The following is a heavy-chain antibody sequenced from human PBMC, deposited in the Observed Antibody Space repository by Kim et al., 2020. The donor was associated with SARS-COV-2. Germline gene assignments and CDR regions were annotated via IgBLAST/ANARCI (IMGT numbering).Heavy chain of an antibody. D-gene: IGHD2-2*01. CDR1: GYSFTSYW. CDR2: IDPSDSYT. CDR3: ANWSHVVTAAFDI. Sequence: GESLKISCKGSGYSFTSYWISWVRQMPGKGLEWMGRIDPSDSYTNDNPSFQGHVTISADKSISTAYLQWSSLKASDTAMYYCANWSHVVTAAFDIWGQGTMVTVSS. J-gene: IGHJ3*02. V-gene: IGHV5-10-1*01.